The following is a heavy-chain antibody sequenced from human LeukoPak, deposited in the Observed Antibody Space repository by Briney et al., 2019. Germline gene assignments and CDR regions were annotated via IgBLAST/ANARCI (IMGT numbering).Heavy chain of an antibody. CDR3: AGRYYCDSSGRGPYYYSYYMDV. J-gene: IGHJ6*03. CDR2: IIPIFGTA. D-gene: IGHD3-22*01. Sequence: SVKVSCKASGGTFSSYAISWVRQAPGQGLEWMGGIIPIFGTANYAQKFQGRVTITTDESTSTAYMELSSLRSEDTAVYYCAGRYYCDSSGRGPYYYSYYMDVWGKGTTVTVSS. V-gene: IGHV1-69*05. CDR1: GGTFSSYA.